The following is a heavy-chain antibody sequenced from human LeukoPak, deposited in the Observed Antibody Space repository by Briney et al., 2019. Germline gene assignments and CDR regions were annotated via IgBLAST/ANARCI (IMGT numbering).Heavy chain of an antibody. Sequence: GGSLRLFYSASGFTFSTYSMTWVRQAPGKGLEWVSSISSSSTYIDYADSVKGRFTISRDNARNSLYLQMNSLRAEDTAVHYCARLTVPAAIGPYYYSGMDVWGQGTTVTVSS. D-gene: IGHD2-2*01. CDR1: GFTFSTYS. CDR2: ISSSSTYI. CDR3: ARLTVPAAIGPYYYSGMDV. J-gene: IGHJ6*02. V-gene: IGHV3-21*01.